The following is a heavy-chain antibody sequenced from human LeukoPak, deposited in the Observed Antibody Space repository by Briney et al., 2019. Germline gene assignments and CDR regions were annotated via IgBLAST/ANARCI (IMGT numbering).Heavy chain of an antibody. CDR2: IYYSGST. CDR1: GGSISSYY. CDR3: ARGKAEYYDFWSGTIFDY. V-gene: IGHV4-59*01. J-gene: IGHJ4*02. D-gene: IGHD3-3*01. Sequence: SETLSLTCTVSGGSISSYYWSWIRQPPGKGLEWIGYIYYSGSTNYNPSLKSRVTISVDTSKNQFSLKLSSVTAADTAVYYCARGKAEYYDFWSGTIFDYWGQGTLVTVSS.